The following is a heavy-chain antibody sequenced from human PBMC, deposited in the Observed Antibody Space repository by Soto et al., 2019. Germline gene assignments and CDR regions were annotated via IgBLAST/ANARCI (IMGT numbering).Heavy chain of an antibody. Sequence: VQLLESGGDLVQPGVSLRLSCVASGFILNNYAMSWVSQAPGKGLEWVSTIGGTDGDSDGVPWYEDSVKGRFTISRESSANTLFLHMDNLSDEDSALYYCVKRGRNWGAFDFWGQGTTVVVSS. J-gene: IGHJ3*01. CDR2: IGGTDGDSDGVP. V-gene: IGHV3-23*01. CDR1: GFILNNYA. D-gene: IGHD7-27*01. CDR3: VKRGRNWGAFDF.